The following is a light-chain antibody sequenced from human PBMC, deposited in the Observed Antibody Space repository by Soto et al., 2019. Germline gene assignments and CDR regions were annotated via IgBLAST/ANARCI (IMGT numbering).Light chain of an antibody. CDR1: QSVRSSY. CDR2: GAS. J-gene: IGKJ1*01. Sequence: EIVLTQSPGTLSFSPGERATLSCRASQSVRSSYLAWYQQKPGQAPRLLIYGASSRATGIPDRFRGSGSGTDFTLTISRLEPEDFAGYYCQQYGSSPTWTFGQGTKVEIK. V-gene: IGKV3-20*01. CDR3: QQYGSSPTWT.